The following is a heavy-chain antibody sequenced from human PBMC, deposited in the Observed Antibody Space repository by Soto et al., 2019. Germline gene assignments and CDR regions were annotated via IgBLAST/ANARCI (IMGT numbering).Heavy chain of an antibody. CDR1: GYTFTSYD. D-gene: IGHD6-13*01. Sequence: QVQLVQSGAEVNKPGASVKVSCKSSGYTFTSYDINWLRQATGQGLEWMGWMNPNSGNTGYAQKFQGRVTMTSNTSISTAYMELSRLISEDTAVYYCARDGSSSCFDYWGQGNLVNVSS. V-gene: IGHV1-8*01. CDR3: ARDGSSSCFDY. CDR2: MNPNSGNT. J-gene: IGHJ4*02.